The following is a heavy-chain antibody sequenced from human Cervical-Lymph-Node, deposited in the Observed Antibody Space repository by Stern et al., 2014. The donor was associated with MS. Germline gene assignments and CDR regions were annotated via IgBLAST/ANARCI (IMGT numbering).Heavy chain of an antibody. J-gene: IGHJ4*02. CDR3: VRDIDY. V-gene: IGHV3-7*03. CDR1: GFTFSTYW. Sequence: LQLVQSGGGLVHPGGSLRLSCAASGFTFSTYWMTWVRQAPGKGLEWVANISQDGSDKCYVDSVKGRFSISRDNGKNSLYLQMSSLSAEDTAVYYCVRDIDYWGQGTLVTVSS. CDR2: ISQDGSDK.